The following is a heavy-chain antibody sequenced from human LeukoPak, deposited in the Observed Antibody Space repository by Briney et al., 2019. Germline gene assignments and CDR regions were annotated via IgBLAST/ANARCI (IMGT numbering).Heavy chain of an antibody. V-gene: IGHV3-30*02. CDR1: GFTFSYYG. CDR2: IQYDGSNK. D-gene: IGHD3-22*01. J-gene: IGHJ4*02. CDR3: AKGAPSDITMIAVVITDLFDY. Sequence: GGSLRLSCAASGFTFSYYGMHWVRQAPGKGLEWVAFIQYDGSNKYYADSVKGRFTISRDNSKNTLYLQMNSLRAEDTAVYYCAKGAPSDITMIAVVITDLFDYWGQGTLVTVSS.